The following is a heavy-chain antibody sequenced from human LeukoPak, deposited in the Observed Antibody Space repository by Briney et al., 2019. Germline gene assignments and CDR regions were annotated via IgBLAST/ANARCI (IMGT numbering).Heavy chain of an antibody. J-gene: IGHJ5*01. V-gene: IGHV4-30-4*01. CDR3: ASRVAVDGGWFDS. CDR2: IYYSGTT. CDR1: GGSISSGDYY. Sequence: SETLSLTCTVSGGSISSGDYYWSWIRQPPGKGLEWIGYIYYSGTTYYNPSLKSRVTISVDTSKNQFSLKLTSVTAADTAVYFCASRVAVDGGWFDSWGQGTLATVSS. D-gene: IGHD6-13*01.